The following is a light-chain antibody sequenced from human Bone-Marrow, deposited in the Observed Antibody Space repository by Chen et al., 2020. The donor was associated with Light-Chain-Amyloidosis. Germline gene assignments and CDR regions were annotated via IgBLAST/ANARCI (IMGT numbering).Light chain of an antibody. CDR3: QSADSSGTYEVI. CDR2: RDT. V-gene: IGLV3-25*03. J-gene: IGLJ2*01. Sequence: SYELPQPPSVSVSPRPTPKHTCSGDDLRTKYAYWYQQKQGQAPVLVIHRDTERPSGISERFSGSSSGTTATLTISGVQAEDEADYHCQSADSSGTYEVIFCGGTKLTVL. CDR1: DLRTKY.